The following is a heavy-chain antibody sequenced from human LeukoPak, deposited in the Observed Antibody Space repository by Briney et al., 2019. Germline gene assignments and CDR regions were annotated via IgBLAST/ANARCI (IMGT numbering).Heavy chain of an antibody. CDR1: GFTFTGHS. D-gene: IGHD6-13*01. J-gene: IGHJ4*02. CDR2: INNDGSST. V-gene: IGHV3-74*01. Sequence: GGSLRLSCVASGFTFTGHSMHWVRQVPGKGLVWVSRINNDGSSTTYADSVKGRFTISRDNAKNTLYLQMNSLRAEDTAVYYCTREVQAAGKTLDYWGQGTLITVSS. CDR3: TREVQAAGKTLDY.